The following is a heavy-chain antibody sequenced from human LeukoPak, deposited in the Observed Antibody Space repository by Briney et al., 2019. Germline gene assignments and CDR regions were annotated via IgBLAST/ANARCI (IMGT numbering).Heavy chain of an antibody. CDR2: INTDGSRI. D-gene: IGHD1-14*01. V-gene: IGHV3-74*01. Sequence: GGSLRLSCAASGFTFSNYWMHWVRQAPGKGLVWVSRINTDGSRITYADSVKGRLTISRDDAMNTVYLQMNSLRAEDTAVYYCTRGRTYNYYYYYMDVWGKGTTVTVSS. J-gene: IGHJ6*03. CDR3: TRGRTYNYYYYYMDV. CDR1: GFTFSNYW.